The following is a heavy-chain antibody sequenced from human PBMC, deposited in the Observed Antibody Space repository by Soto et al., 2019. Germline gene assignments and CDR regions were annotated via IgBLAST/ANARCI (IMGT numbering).Heavy chain of an antibody. D-gene: IGHD2-15*01. CDR1: GGSISSGGYY. Sequence: QVQLQESGPGLVKPSQTLSLTCTVSGGSISSGGYYWSWIRQHPGKGLEWIGYIYYSGSTYYNPSLKSRVTISVDTSKNQFSLKLSSVTAADTAVYYCAWAPRRLKGYCSGGSCYSFDYWGQGTLVTVSS. V-gene: IGHV4-31*03. J-gene: IGHJ4*02. CDR3: AWAPRRLKGYCSGGSCYSFDY. CDR2: IYYSGST.